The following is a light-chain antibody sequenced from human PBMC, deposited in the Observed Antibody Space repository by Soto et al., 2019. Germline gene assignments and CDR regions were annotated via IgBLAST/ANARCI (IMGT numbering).Light chain of an antibody. CDR2: DVS. CDR1: SSDVGGYNY. V-gene: IGLV2-14*01. CDR3: SPYTRSSTHVV. Sequence: QSALTQPASVSGSPGQSITISCTGTSSDVGGYNYVSWYQQHPGKAPKLMIYDVSNRPSGVSNRFSGSKSGNTASLTISGLQAEDEADYYCSPYTRSSTHVVFGGGTKLTVL. J-gene: IGLJ2*01.